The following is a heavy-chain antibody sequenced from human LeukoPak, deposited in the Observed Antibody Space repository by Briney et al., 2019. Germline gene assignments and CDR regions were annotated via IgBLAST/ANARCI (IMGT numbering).Heavy chain of an antibody. J-gene: IGHJ6*02. CDR3: ARGPRGNSRYYGMDV. Sequence: PSETLSLTCTVSGGSISSYYWSWIRQPPGKGLEWIGEINHSGSTNYNPSLKSRVTISVDTSKNQFSLKLSSVTAADTAVYYCARGPRGNSRYYGMDVWGQGTTVTVSS. D-gene: IGHD1-7*01. CDR2: INHSGST. CDR1: GGSISSYY. V-gene: IGHV4-34*01.